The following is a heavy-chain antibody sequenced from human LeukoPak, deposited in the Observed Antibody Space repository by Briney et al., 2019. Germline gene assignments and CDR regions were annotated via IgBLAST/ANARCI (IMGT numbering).Heavy chain of an antibody. CDR3: AKERGVGAGRTYLLLYYFDY. CDR2: IRYDGSNK. D-gene: IGHD6-13*01. V-gene: IGHV3-30*02. Sequence: GGSLRLSCAASGFTFSSYSMHWVRQAPGKGLEWVAFIRYDGSNKYYVDSVKGRFTISRDNSKNTLYLQMNSLRAEDTAVYYCAKERGVGAGRTYLLLYYFDYWGQGTLVTVSS. CDR1: GFTFSSYS. J-gene: IGHJ4*02.